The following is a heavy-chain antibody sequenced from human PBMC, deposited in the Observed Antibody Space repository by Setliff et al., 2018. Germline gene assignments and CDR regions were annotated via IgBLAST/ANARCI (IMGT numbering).Heavy chain of an antibody. CDR3: ARDRVRGGVAVAPGDY. V-gene: IGHV1-24*01. CDR1: GYTLTELS. D-gene: IGHD6-19*01. Sequence: ASVKVSCKVSGYTLTELSMHWVRQAPGKGLEWMGGFDPEDGETIYAQKLQGRVTMTTDTSTSTAYMELRSLRCDDTAVYYCARDRVRGGVAVAPGDYWGQGTLVTVSS. J-gene: IGHJ4*02. CDR2: FDPEDGET.